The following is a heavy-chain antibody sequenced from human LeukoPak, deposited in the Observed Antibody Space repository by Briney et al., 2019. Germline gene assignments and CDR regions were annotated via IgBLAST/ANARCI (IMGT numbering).Heavy chain of an antibody. J-gene: IGHJ4*02. V-gene: IGHV1-46*01. Sequence: PEASVKVSCKASGYTFTSYYMHWVRQAPGQGLEWMGIINPSGGSTSYAQKFQGRVTMTRDTSTSTVYMELSSLRSEDTAVYYCARDLSDIVVVPAATDAPFDYWGQGTLVTVSS. D-gene: IGHD2-2*01. CDR3: ARDLSDIVVVPAATDAPFDY. CDR2: INPSGGST. CDR1: GYTFTSYY.